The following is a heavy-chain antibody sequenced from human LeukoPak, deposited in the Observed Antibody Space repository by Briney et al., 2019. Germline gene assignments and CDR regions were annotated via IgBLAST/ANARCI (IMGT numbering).Heavy chain of an antibody. D-gene: IGHD3-22*01. CDR3: ARKKDYYYDSSGYYSPYYFDY. V-gene: IGHV3-21*01. CDR2: ISSSSSYI. J-gene: IGHJ4*02. Sequence: GGSLRLSCAASGFTFSSYSMNWVRQAPGKGLEWVSSISSSSSYIYYADSVKGRFTISRDNAKNSLYLQMNSLRAEDTAVYYCARKKDYYYDSSGYYSPYYFDYWGQGTLVTVSS. CDR1: GFTFSSYS.